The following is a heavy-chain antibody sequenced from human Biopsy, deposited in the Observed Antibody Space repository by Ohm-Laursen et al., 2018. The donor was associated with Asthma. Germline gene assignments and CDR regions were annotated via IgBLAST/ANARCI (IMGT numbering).Heavy chain of an antibody. CDR1: GGTFNTYV. J-gene: IGHJ4*02. CDR2: INSVFGTT. D-gene: IGHD2-2*01. V-gene: IGHV1-69*13. Sequence: ASVKVSCKPLGGTFNTYVIGWVRQAPGQGLEWMGGINSVFGTTTYPQKFQDRVTITADDPTSTVCMELSSLRSEDTAVYYCARKAGSCISRTCYSLDFWGQGTLVTVSS. CDR3: ARKAGSCISRTCYSLDF.